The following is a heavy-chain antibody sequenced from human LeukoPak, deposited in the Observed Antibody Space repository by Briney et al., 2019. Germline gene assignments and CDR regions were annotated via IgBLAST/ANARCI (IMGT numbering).Heavy chain of an antibody. CDR2: ISAYNGNT. Sequence: PLASVKVSCKASGYTFTSYGISWVRQAPGQGLEWMGWISAYNGNTNYAQKLQGRVTMTTDTSTSTAYMELRSLRSDDTAVYYCARDIVVVPGARWFDPWGQGTLVTVSS. CDR1: GYTFTSYG. J-gene: IGHJ5*02. V-gene: IGHV1-18*01. CDR3: ARDIVVVPGARWFDP. D-gene: IGHD2-2*01.